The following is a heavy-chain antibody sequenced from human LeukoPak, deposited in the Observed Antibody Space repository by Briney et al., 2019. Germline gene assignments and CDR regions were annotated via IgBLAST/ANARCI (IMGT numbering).Heavy chain of an antibody. CDR1: GFTFGSYP. CDR3: ARASCSGGSCSFSPGY. J-gene: IGHJ4*02. V-gene: IGHV3-30*04. D-gene: IGHD2-15*01. Sequence: PGGSLRLSCAASGFTFGSYPMHWVRQAPGKGLEWVALISNDGSAEYYADSVKGRFTISRDNSKNTVFLQMNSLRTEDTAVYYCARASCSGGSCSFSPGYWGQGTLVTVSS. CDR2: ISNDGSAE.